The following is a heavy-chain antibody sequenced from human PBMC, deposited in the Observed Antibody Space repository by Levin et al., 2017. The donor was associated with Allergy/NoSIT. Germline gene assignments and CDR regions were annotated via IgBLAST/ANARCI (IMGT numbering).Heavy chain of an antibody. J-gene: IGHJ5*02. CDR1: GFTFSDYY. CDR2: ISSSGSTI. V-gene: IGHV3-11*01. Sequence: GGSLRLSCAASGFTFSDYYMSRIRQAPGKGLEWVSYISSSGSTIYYADSVKGRFTISRDNAKNSLYLQMNSLRAEDTAVYYCARLPYCTGGVCYRGWFDPWGQGTLVTVSS. CDR3: ARLPYCTGGVCYRGWFDP. D-gene: IGHD2-8*02.